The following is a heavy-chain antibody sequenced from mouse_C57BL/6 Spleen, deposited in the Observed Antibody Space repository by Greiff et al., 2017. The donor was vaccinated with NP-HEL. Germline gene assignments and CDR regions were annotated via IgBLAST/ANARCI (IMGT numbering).Heavy chain of an antibody. V-gene: IGHV1-69*01. CDR3: ARGYYYAMDY. J-gene: IGHJ4*01. Sequence: VQLQQPGAELVMPGASVKLSCKASGYTFTSYWMHWVKQRPGQGLEWIGEIDPSDSYTNYNQKFKGKSTLTVDKSSSTAYMQRSSLTSEDSAVYYCARGYYYAMDYWGQGTSVTVSS. CDR2: IDPSDSYT. CDR1: GYTFTSYW.